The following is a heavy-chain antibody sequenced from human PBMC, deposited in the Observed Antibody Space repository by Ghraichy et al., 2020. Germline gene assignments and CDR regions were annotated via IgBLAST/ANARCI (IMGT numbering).Heavy chain of an antibody. V-gene: IGHV1-46*01. CDR1: GYTFTSYY. J-gene: IGHJ4*02. Sequence: ASVKVSCKASGYTFTSYYMHWVRQAPGQGLEWMGIINPSGGSTSYAQKFQGRVTMTRDTSTSTVYMELSSLRSEDTAVYYCAREVRGYYDSSGYLGWGQGTLVTVSS. D-gene: IGHD3-22*01. CDR2: INPSGGST. CDR3: AREVRGYYDSSGYLG.